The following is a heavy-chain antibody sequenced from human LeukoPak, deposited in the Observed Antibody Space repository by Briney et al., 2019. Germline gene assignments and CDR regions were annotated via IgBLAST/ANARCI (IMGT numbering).Heavy chain of an antibody. Sequence: SVKVSCKASGGTFSSYAISWVRQAPGQGLEWMGGIIPIFGTANYAQKVQGRVTMTTDTSTSTAYMELRSLRSDDTAVYYCAREPESGWFDPWGQGTPVTVSS. CDR1: GGTFSSYA. CDR2: IIPIFGTA. V-gene: IGHV1-69*05. D-gene: IGHD1-14*01. CDR3: AREPESGWFDP. J-gene: IGHJ5*02.